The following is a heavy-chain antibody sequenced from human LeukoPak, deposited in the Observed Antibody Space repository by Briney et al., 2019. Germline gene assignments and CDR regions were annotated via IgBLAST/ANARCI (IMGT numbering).Heavy chain of an antibody. J-gene: IGHJ1*01. CDR1: GFTFSSYA. D-gene: IGHD2-15*01. CDR2: ISGSGGST. Sequence: GGSLRLSCAASGFTFSSYAMSWVRQAPGKGLEWVSAISGSGGSTYYADSVKGRFTISRDNAKNSLYLQMNSLRAEDTAVYYCARDKKVVVAATFKYFQHWGQGTLVTVSS. V-gene: IGHV3-23*01. CDR3: ARDKKVVVAATFKYFQH.